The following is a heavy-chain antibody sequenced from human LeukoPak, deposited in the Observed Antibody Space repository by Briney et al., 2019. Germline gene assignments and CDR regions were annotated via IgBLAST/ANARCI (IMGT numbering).Heavy chain of an antibody. D-gene: IGHD1/OR15-1a*01. Sequence: SETLSLTCAVYGGSFSGYYWSWIRQPPGKGLEWIGYIYYSGSTNYNPSLKSRVTISVDTSKNQFSLKLSSVTAADTAVYYCARVAGTYYFDYWGQGTLVTVSS. J-gene: IGHJ4*02. CDR1: GGSFSGYY. CDR3: ARVAGTYYFDY. V-gene: IGHV4-59*01. CDR2: IYYSGST.